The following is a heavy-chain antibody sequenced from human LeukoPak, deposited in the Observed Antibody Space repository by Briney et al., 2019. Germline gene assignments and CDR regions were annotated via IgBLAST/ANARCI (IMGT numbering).Heavy chain of an antibody. CDR3: ARDFPYCGGDCYSHRGY. D-gene: IGHD2-21*02. J-gene: IGHJ4*02. V-gene: IGHV4-59*01. CDR2: IYYSGST. CDR1: GGSISGYY. Sequence: SETLSLTCTVSGGSISGYYWSWIRQPPGKGLEWIGYIYYSGSTNYNPSLKSRVTISVDTSKNQFSLKLSSVTAADTAVYYCARDFPYCGGDCYSHRGYWGQGTLVTVSS.